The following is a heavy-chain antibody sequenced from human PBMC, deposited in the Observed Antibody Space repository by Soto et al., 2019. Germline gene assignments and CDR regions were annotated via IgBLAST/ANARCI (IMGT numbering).Heavy chain of an antibody. J-gene: IGHJ4*02. CDR3: AKGRDSTLLRWQYFDN. D-gene: IGHD4-4*01. CDR1: GFTFSLYG. V-gene: IGHV3-30*18. Sequence: QVHLVESGGDVIHSGKSLRLSCAVSGFTFSLYGMHWIRQAPGKGLEWVAFISYEGRNKYYADSVKGRFTISRDNSKNTVSLQMDSVRPEDTAVYYCAKGRDSTLLRWQYFDNWGQGTQVTVSS. CDR2: ISYEGRNK.